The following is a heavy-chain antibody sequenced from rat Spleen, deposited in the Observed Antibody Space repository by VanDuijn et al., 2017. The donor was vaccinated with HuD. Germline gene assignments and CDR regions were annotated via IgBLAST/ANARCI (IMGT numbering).Heavy chain of an antibody. Sequence: EVQLVESGGGLVQPGRSMKLSCAASGFTFSNFPMAWVRQAPTKGLEWVATISSSGGSAYYRDSVKGRFTISRDNAKSTLYLQMDSLRSEDTATYYCARHYGGYSEYVMDAWGQGASVTVSS. CDR3: ARHYGGYSEYVMDA. D-gene: IGHD1-11*01. CDR1: GFTFSNFP. CDR2: ISSSGGSA. V-gene: IGHV5-46*01. J-gene: IGHJ4*01.